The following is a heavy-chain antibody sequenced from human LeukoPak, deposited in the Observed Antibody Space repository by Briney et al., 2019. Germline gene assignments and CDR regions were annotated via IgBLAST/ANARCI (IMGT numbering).Heavy chain of an antibody. Sequence: ASVKVSCKASGYTLTTYYIYWVRQARGQGLEWMGVINPSGGLTTYSKKFQDRVSMTRDMSTSTVYMDLSSLTSDDTAVYYCARGGGLAECAGDCYSDAFDVWGQGTMVTVSS. J-gene: IGHJ3*01. CDR3: ARGGGLAECAGDCYSDAFDV. CDR1: GYTLTTYY. CDR2: INPSGGLT. V-gene: IGHV1-46*01. D-gene: IGHD2-21*02.